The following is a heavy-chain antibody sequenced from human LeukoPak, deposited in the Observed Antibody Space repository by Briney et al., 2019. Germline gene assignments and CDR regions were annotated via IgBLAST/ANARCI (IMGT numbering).Heavy chain of an antibody. J-gene: IGHJ5*02. V-gene: IGHV4-4*02. CDR1: IGSISSSKW. D-gene: IGHD3-10*01. Sequence: PSETLSLTCSVSIGSISSSKWWSWVRQPPGKGLEWIGSIYYSGSTYYNPSLKSRVTISVDTSKNQFSLKLSSVTAADTAVYYCARVNRSGSYPYPNWFDPWGQGTLVTVSS. CDR2: IYYSGST. CDR3: ARVNRSGSYPYPNWFDP.